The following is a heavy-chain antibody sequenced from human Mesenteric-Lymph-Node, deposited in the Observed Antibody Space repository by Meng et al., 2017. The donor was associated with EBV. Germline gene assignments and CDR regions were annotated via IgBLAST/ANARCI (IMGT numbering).Heavy chain of an antibody. CDR3: AEVLNGYYYFDY. D-gene: IGHD3-22*01. V-gene: IGHV4-4*02. CDR2: VYHSGST. Sequence: QLQESGPGLAKPSGTLSLTVAVSGASISGPNWWSWVCQPPGKGLEWIGEVYHSGSTNYNPSLKSRVSMSVDTSKNHFSLKLTSVTAADTAMYYCAEVLNGYYYFDYWGQGTLVTVSS. J-gene: IGHJ4*02. CDR1: GASISGPNW.